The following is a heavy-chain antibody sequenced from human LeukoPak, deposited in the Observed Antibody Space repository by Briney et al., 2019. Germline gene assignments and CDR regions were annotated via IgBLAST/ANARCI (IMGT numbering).Heavy chain of an antibody. CDR3: ARDGYSDYLFDY. D-gene: IGHD5-12*01. J-gene: IGHJ4*02. V-gene: IGHV3-64*01. CDR2: ISSDGVNT. Sequence: GRSLRLSCAASGFSFSTSTMHWVRQAPGKGLEYVSAISSDGVNTYYANSVKGRFTISRDNSKNTLYLQMGGLTAEDMAVYYCARDGYSDYLFDYWGQGTLVTVSS. CDR1: GFSFSTST.